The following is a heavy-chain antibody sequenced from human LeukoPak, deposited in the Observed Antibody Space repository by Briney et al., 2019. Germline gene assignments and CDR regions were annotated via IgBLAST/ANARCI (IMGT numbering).Heavy chain of an antibody. CDR1: GLSFSSYA. V-gene: IGHV3-23*01. J-gene: IGHJ4*02. CDR3: AKYRGDFWSGSPTNY. CDR2: ISVSGGST. Sequence: SGGSLRLSCAASGLSFSSYAMSSVRQAPGKGLEWVSAISVSGGSTYYADSVKGRFTISRDNSKNTLYLQMTSLRAEDTAVYYCAKYRGDFWSGSPTNYWGQGTLVTVSS. D-gene: IGHD3-3*01.